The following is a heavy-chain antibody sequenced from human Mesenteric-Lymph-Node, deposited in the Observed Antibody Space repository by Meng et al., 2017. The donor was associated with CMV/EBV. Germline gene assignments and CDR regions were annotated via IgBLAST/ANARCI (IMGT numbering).Heavy chain of an antibody. CDR1: GFTFSSYY. CDR3: AKGLYYDSSGYLDY. Sequence: GESLKISCAASGFTFSSYYMSWVRQAPGKGLEWVANIKPDGSEKFYMDSVKGRFTISRDNAKNTLYLQMNSLRAEDTAVYYCAKGLYYDSSGYLDYWGQGTLVTVSS. CDR2: IKPDGSEK. V-gene: IGHV3-7*01. J-gene: IGHJ4*02. D-gene: IGHD3-22*01.